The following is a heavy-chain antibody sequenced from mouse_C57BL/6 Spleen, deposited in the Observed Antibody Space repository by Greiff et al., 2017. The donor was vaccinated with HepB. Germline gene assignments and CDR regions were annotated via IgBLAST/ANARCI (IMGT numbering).Heavy chain of an antibody. CDR2: INPNNGGT. CDR1: GYTFTDYN. CDR3: ARDYYGSSFDY. D-gene: IGHD1-1*01. J-gene: IGHJ2*01. V-gene: IGHV1-22*01. Sequence: EVQLQESGPELVKPGASVKMSCKASGYTFTDYNMHWVKQSHGKSLEWIGYINPNNGGTSYNQKFKGKATLTVNKSSSTAYMELRSLTSEDSAVYYCARDYYGSSFDYWGQGTTLTVSS.